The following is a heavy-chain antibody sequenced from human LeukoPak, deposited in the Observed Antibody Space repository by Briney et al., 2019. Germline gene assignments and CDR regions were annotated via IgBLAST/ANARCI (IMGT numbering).Heavy chain of an antibody. CDR1: GGTFSSYA. V-gene: IGHV1-69*13. J-gene: IGHJ5*02. D-gene: IGHD1-26*01. CDR2: IIPVFGTA. Sequence: SVKVSCKASGGTFSSYAISWVRQAPGQGLEWMGGIIPVFGTANYAQKFQGRVTITADESTSTAYMELSSLRSEDAAVYYCARLGIVGATWDWFDPWGQGTLVTVSS. CDR3: ARLGIVGATWDWFDP.